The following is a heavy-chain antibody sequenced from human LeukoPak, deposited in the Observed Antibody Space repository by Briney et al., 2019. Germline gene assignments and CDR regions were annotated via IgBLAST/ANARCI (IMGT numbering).Heavy chain of an antibody. D-gene: IGHD3-22*01. CDR2: IWYDGSNE. V-gene: IGHV3-33*06. CDR1: GFTFRSYG. CDR3: AKATFYHDISGYYHRDY. J-gene: IGHJ4*02. Sequence: PGRSLRLSCAASGFTFRSYGMHWVRQAPGKGLEWVAVIWYDGSNEYYADSVKGRFTISRDSSKNTLYLQMNSLRDEDKAVYYCAKATFYHDISGYYHRDYWGQGTLVTVSS.